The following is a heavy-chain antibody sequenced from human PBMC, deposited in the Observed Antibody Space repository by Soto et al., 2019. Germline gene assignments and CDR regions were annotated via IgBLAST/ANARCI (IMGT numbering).Heavy chain of an antibody. D-gene: IGHD2-8*01. CDR1: GYTFTSYD. Sequence: QVQLVQSGAEVKKPGASVKVSCKASGYTFTSYDINWVRQATGQGLEWMGWMNPNSGNTGYAQKFQARVTMTRNTSISTAYMELSSLTSEDTAVYYCARGRVDIVLIVYAHLDFDYWGQGTLVTVSS. J-gene: IGHJ4*02. CDR3: ARGRVDIVLIVYAHLDFDY. CDR2: MNPNSGNT. V-gene: IGHV1-8*01.